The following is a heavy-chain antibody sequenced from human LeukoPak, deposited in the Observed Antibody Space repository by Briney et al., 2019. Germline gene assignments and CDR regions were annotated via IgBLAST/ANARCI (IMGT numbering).Heavy chain of an antibody. D-gene: IGHD3-22*01. Sequence: ASVKVSCKASGGTFSSYAISWVRQAPGQGLEWMGGIIPIFGTANYAQKFQGRVTITADESTSTAYMELSSLRSEDTAVYYCARPTYYYDKRAAFDIWGQGTMVTVSS. CDR2: IIPIFGTA. CDR1: GGTFSSYA. CDR3: ARPTYYYDKRAAFDI. J-gene: IGHJ3*02. V-gene: IGHV1-69*13.